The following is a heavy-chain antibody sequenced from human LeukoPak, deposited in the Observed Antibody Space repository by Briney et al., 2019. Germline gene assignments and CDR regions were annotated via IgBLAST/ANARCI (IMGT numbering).Heavy chain of an antibody. CDR1: GYTFTSYY. D-gene: IGHD4-17*01. CDR3: ATSGAVTFFDY. J-gene: IGHJ4*02. CDR2: INPSGGST. Sequence: ASVKVSCKASGYTFTSYYMHWVPQAPGQGLEWMGIINPSGGSTSYAQKFQGRVTMTRDTSTSTVYMELSSLRSEDTAVYYCATSGAVTFFDYWGQGTLVTVSS. V-gene: IGHV1-46*01.